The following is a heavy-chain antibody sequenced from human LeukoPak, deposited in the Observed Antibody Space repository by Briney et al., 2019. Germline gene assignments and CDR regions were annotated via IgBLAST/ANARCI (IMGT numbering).Heavy chain of an antibody. D-gene: IGHD3-3*01. J-gene: IGHJ4*02. V-gene: IGHV3-7*01. CDR1: GFSFSSYW. CDR3: AFGNGGFFDY. CDR2: IKQDGSEK. Sequence: GGSLRLSCAASGFSFSSYWMTWVRQAPGKGLEWVANIKQDGSEKYYVDSVKGRFTISRDNAKNSLYLQMNSLRAEDTAVYYCAFGNGGFFDYWGQGTLVTVSS.